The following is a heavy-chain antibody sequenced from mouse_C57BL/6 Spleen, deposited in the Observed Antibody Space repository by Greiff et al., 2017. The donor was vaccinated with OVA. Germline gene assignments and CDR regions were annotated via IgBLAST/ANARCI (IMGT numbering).Heavy chain of an antibody. V-gene: IGHV1-26*01. Sequence: EVQLQQSGPELVKPGASVKISCKASGYTFTDYYMNWVKQSHGKSLEWIGDINPNNGGTSYNQKFKGKATLTVDKSSSTAYMELRSLTSEDSAVYYCARAPNWDRRYYAMDYWGQGTSVTVSS. D-gene: IGHD4-1*02. CDR3: ARAPNWDRRYYAMDY. CDR1: GYTFTDYY. J-gene: IGHJ4*01. CDR2: INPNNGGT.